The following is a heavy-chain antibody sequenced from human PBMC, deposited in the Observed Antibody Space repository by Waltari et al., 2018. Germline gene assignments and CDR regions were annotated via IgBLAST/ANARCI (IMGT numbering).Heavy chain of an antibody. CDR2: IYYSGST. Sequence: WIRQPPGKGLEWIGSIYYSGSTYYNPSLKSRVTISVDTSKNQFSLKLSSVTAADTAVYYCARPAPGIAAAFDYWGQGTLVTVSS. D-gene: IGHD6-13*01. V-gene: IGHV4-39*07. CDR3: ARPAPGIAAAFDY. J-gene: IGHJ4*02.